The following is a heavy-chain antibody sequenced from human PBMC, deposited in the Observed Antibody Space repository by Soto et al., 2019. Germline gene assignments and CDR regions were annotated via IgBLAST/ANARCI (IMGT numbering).Heavy chain of an antibody. V-gene: IGHV1-2*04. Sequence: ASVKVSCKASGYTFTNYYMHWVRQAPGQGLEWMGWIDPNSGGTNYAQKFQGWVTMTRDTSISTGYMELSRLRSDDTAVYYCARTQCSSTRCYVGSWDYWGQGTLVTVSS. CDR2: IDPNSGGT. D-gene: IGHD2-2*01. CDR3: ARTQCSSTRCYVGSWDY. J-gene: IGHJ4*02. CDR1: GYTFTNYY.